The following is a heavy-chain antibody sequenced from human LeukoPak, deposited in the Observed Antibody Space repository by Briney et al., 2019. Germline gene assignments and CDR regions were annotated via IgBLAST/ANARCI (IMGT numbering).Heavy chain of an antibody. CDR3: AREGEMATRKYYFDY. CDR2: IIPILGIA. V-gene: IGHV1-69*04. CDR1: GSTFSSYA. Sequence: SVKVFCKASGSTFSSYAISWVRQAPGQGLEWMGRIIPILGIANYAQKFQGRVTITADKSTSTAYMELSSLRSEDTAVYYCAREGEMATRKYYFDYWGQGTLVTVSS. J-gene: IGHJ4*02. D-gene: IGHD5-24*01.